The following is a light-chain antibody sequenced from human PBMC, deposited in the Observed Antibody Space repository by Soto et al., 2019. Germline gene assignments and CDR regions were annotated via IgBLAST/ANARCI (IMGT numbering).Light chain of an antibody. CDR2: LEGSGSY. Sequence: QSVLTQSSSASASLGSSVKLTCTLSSGHSSYIIAWHQQQPGKAPRYLMKLEGSGSYNKGSGVPDRFSGSSSWADRYLTISNLQFEDEADYYCETWDSNTRVFGGWTKLTVL. J-gene: IGLJ3*02. V-gene: IGLV4-60*02. CDR1: SGHSSYI. CDR3: ETWDSNTRV.